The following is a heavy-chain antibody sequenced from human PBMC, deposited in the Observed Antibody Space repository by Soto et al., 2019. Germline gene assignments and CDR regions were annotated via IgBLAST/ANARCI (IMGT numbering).Heavy chain of an antibody. D-gene: IGHD5-12*01. Sequence: PSETLSLTCTVSGGSISCYYWNWIRQPPGKGLEWIGYIHYSGSTNYNPSLKSRVTISVDTSKNQFSLNLTSVTAADTAVYYCARDGSGYLEFDNWSQGALVTVSS. CDR2: IHYSGST. V-gene: IGHV4-59*01. J-gene: IGHJ4*02. CDR3: ARDGSGYLEFDN. CDR1: GGSISCYY.